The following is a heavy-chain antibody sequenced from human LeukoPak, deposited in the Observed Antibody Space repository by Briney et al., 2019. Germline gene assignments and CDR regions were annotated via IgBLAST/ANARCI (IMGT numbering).Heavy chain of an antibody. D-gene: IGHD5-24*01. CDR3: ARGRDGYNYYPDY. CDR2: ISSSSSYI. CDR1: GFTFSSYS. V-gene: IGHV3-21*01. J-gene: IGHJ4*02. Sequence: GGSLRLSCAASGFTFSSYSMNWVRQAPGKGLEWVSSISSSSSYIYYADSVKGRFTISRDNAKNSLYLQMNSLRAEDTAVYNCARGRDGYNYYPDYWGQGTLVTVSS.